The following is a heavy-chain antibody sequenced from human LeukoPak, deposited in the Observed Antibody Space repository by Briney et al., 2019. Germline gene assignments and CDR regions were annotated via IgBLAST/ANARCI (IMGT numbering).Heavy chain of an antibody. D-gene: IGHD3-22*01. CDR1: GGTFSSYA. CDR3: AREKARYDSSGYYYYYYMDV. J-gene: IGHJ6*03. Sequence: ASVKVSCKASGGTFSSYAISWVRQAPGQGLEWMGGIIPIFGTANYAQKFQGRVTITTDESTSTAYMELSSLRSEDAAVYYCAREKARYDSSGYYYYYYMDVWGKGTTVTVSS. V-gene: IGHV1-69*05. CDR2: IIPIFGTA.